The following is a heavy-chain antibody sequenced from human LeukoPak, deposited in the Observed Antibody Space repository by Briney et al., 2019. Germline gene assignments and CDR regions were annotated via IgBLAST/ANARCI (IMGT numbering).Heavy chain of an antibody. V-gene: IGHV3-23*01. CDR1: GFTFSSYA. CDR2: ISGSGGST. Sequence: GGSLRLSCAASGFTFSSYAMSWVRQAPGKGLEWVSAISGSGGSTYYADSVKGRFTISGDNSKNTLYLQMNSLRAEDTAVYYCAKWGSSGYYKSYFDYWGQGTLVTVSS. CDR3: AKWGSSGYYKSYFDY. J-gene: IGHJ4*02. D-gene: IGHD3-22*01.